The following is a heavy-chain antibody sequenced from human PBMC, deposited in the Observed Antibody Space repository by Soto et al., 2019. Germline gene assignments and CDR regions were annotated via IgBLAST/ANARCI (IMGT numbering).Heavy chain of an antibody. V-gene: IGHV4-4*02. CDR2: LHHIGYT. CDR3: TKNSAYALDY. CDR1: DFSITNDNW. Sequence: VRLQESDPGLVKPSETLSLTCDVSDFSITNDNWWSWVRQPPGEGLEWIGELHHIGYTTYNPSLASRVTMSVDTSKNQFFLKLNSVTAADTAVYYCTKNSAYALDYWGQGTLVTVSS. J-gene: IGHJ4*02. D-gene: IGHD5-12*01.